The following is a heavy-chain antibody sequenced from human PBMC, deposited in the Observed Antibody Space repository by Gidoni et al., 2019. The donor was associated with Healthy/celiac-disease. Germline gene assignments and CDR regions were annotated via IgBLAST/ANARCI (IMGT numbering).Heavy chain of an antibody. CDR3: ARERFGYYDFWSGYYQTYDSSGTVLDC. D-gene: IGHD3-3*01. Sequence: QVQLQQWGAGLLKPSETLSLPRAVYGGSFSGYYWSWIRQPPGKGLEWIGEINHSGSTNYNPSLKSRVTISVDTSKNQFSLKLSSVTAADTAVYYCARERFGYYDFWSGYYQTYDSSGTVLDCWGQGTLVTVSS. CDR2: INHSGST. J-gene: IGHJ4*02. V-gene: IGHV4-34*01. CDR1: GGSFSGYY.